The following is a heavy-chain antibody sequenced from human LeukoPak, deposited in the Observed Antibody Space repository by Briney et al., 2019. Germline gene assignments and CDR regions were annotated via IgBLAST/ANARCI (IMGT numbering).Heavy chain of an antibody. D-gene: IGHD5-24*01. CDR3: ARSRYNLDY. CDR1: GFTFSSYD. J-gene: IGHJ4*02. V-gene: IGHV3-33*01. CDR2: IRYDGSNE. Sequence: GRSLRLSCAASGFTFSSYDKHWVRQAPGKGPEWVAIIRYDGSNENYADSVKGRFTISRDNSKNTLYLQMNSLRAEDTAVYYCARSRYNLDYWGQGTLVTVSS.